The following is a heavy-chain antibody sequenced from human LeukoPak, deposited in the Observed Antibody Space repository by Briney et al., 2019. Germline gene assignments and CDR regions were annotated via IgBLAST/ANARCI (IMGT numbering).Heavy chain of an antibody. CDR2: ISYDGSNK. Sequence: PGGSLRLSCAASGFTFSSYAMHWVRQAPGKGLEWVAVISYDGSNKYYADSVKGRFTISRDNSKNTLYLQMNSLRAEDTAVYYCARAAAAGGWFDPWGQGTLVTVSS. D-gene: IGHD6-13*01. CDR1: GFTFSSYA. V-gene: IGHV3-30-3*01. CDR3: ARAAAAGGWFDP. J-gene: IGHJ5*02.